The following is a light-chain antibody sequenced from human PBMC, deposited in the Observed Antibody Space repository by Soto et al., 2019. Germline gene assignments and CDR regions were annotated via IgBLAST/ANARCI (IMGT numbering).Light chain of an antibody. CDR2: EVS. Sequence: QSVLIQPASVSGSPGHSTTISCTGTSSDVGGYKYVSWYQQHPGKAPKLIIHEVSSRPSGVSSRFSGSKSGNTASLTISGLQAEDEADYYCSSYTSSATLVFGVGTKLTVL. V-gene: IGLV2-14*01. CDR3: SSYTSSATLV. J-gene: IGLJ2*01. CDR1: SSDVGGYKY.